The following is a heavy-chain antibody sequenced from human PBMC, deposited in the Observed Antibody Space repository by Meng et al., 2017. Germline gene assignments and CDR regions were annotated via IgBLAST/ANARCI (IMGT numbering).Heavy chain of an antibody. CDR3: ARGGSYYSY. D-gene: IGHD1-26*01. Sequence: EVQVVGTGGGLIQPGGALRLACAASGFTVSSNDMSWVRQATGKGLEWVSVIYSGGSTYYADSVKGRFTISRDNSKNTLYLQMNSLRAEDTAVYYCARGGSYYSYWGQGTLVTVSS. CDR2: IYSGGST. CDR1: GFTVSSND. V-gene: IGHV3-53*02. J-gene: IGHJ4*02.